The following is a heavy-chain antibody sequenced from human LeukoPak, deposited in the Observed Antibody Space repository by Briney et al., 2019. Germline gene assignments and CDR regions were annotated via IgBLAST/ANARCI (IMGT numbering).Heavy chain of an antibody. CDR2: IYYSGST. J-gene: IGHJ4*02. V-gene: IGHV4-59*01. CDR3: ASGWLHDFDY. D-gene: IGHD5-24*01. Sequence: SETLSLTCTVSGGSISSYYWSWIRQPPGKGLEWIGYIYYSGSTSYNPSLKSRVTISVDTSKNQFSLKLSSVTAADTAVYYCASGWLHDFDYWGQGTLVTVSS. CDR1: GGSISSYY.